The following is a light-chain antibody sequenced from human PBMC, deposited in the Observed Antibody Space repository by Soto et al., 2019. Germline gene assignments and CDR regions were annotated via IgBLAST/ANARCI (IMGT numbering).Light chain of an antibody. Sequence: QSALTQPASVSGSPGQSITISCTGTSSNIGSYNLVSWYQQLPGSAPKVLIYEATKRPSGVSSRFSGSRSGNTASLTSSGLQAEDEADYYCSSYAGSSSLLFGGGTKLTVL. CDR3: SSYAGSSSLL. V-gene: IGLV2-23*01. J-gene: IGLJ2*01. CDR1: SSNIGSYNL. CDR2: EAT.